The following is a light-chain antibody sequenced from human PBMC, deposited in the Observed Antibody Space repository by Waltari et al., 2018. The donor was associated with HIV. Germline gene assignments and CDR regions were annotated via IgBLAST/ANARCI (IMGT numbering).Light chain of an antibody. J-gene: IGLJ2*01. CDR3: SSYAGSNTHVV. V-gene: IGLV2-8*01. Sequence: QSALTQPPSASGSPGQSGTHSCTRTSSDVGVYNYVSWYQQHHRKAHKLMIYEFRKRPSGVPDRFSGSKSGNTASLTVSGLQAEDEADYYCSSYAGSNTHVVFGGGTELTVL. CDR1: SSDVGVYNY. CDR2: EFR.